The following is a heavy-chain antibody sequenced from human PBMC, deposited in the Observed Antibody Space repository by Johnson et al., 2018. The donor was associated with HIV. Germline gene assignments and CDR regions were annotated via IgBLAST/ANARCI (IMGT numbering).Heavy chain of an antibody. CDR2: IYSGGST. V-gene: IGHV3-66*03. J-gene: IGHJ3*02. CDR3: ARVFPGRPMIPQAFYI. Sequence: VQLVESGGGLIQPGGSLRLSCGASGFTVSSNYMSWVRQAPGKGLEWVSVIYSGGSTYYADSVKGRFSISRDNSKNTVYLQMNSRRAEDTAVYYCARVFPGRPMIPQAFYIWGQGTMVTVSS. D-gene: IGHD3-22*01. CDR1: GFTVSSNY.